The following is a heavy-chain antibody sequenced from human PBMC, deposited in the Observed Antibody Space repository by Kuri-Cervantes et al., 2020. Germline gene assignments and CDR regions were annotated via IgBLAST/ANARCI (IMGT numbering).Heavy chain of an antibody. CDR3: ARDPYHSGYDYPVDN. D-gene: IGHD5-12*01. Sequence: GSLRLSCAVYGGSFSGYYWSWIRQPPGKGLEWSGEINHRGSTNYNPSLKSRVTISVDTSKNQFSLNLSSVTAADTAVYYCARDPYHSGYDYPVDNWGQGTLVTVSS. CDR2: INHRGST. V-gene: IGHV4-34*01. CDR1: GGSFSGYY. J-gene: IGHJ4*02.